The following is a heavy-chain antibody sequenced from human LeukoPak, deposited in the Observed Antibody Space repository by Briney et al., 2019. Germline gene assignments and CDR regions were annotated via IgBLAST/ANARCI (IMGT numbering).Heavy chain of an antibody. CDR1: VFTPCGFW. CDR2: IKQEVSEK. V-gene: IGHV3-7*04. J-gene: IGHJ4*02. Sequence: PGGSLRLSCAASVFTPCGFWMSWVRQAPGKGLEWVANIKQEVSEKDCMDSVRGRFTISRDNAKNSLYLQMNSLRAEDTAVFYCARDGTYTDYDPDFDIWGQGTLVTVSS. CDR3: ARDGTYTDYDPDFDI. D-gene: IGHD5-12*01.